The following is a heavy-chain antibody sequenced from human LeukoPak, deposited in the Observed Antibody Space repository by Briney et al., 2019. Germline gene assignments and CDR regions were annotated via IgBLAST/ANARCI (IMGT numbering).Heavy chain of an antibody. CDR1: GYTFTGYY. CDR2: INPNSGGT. Sequence: ASVKVSCKASGYTFTGYYMHWVRQAPGQGLEWMGCINPNSGGTNYAQKFQGRVTMTRDTSISTAYMELSRLRSDDTAVYYCAREDYYGSGNYYSYFDYWGQGTLVTVSS. CDR3: AREDYYGSGNYYSYFDY. D-gene: IGHD3-10*01. V-gene: IGHV1-2*02. J-gene: IGHJ4*02.